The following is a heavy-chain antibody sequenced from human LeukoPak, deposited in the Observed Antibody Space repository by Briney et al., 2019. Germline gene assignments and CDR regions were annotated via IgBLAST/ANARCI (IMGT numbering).Heavy chain of an antibody. D-gene: IGHD5-18*01. J-gene: IGHJ4*02. CDR1: GFTFSSYW. CDR2: INSDGSST. CDR3: ARVRGYYSAYYFDY. V-gene: IGHV3-74*01. Sequence: GGSLRLSCAASGFTFSSYWMHWVRQAPGKGLVRVSRINSDGSSTSYADSVKGRFTISRDNAKNTLYLQMNSLTAEDTAVYYCARVRGYYSAYYFDYWGQGTLVTVSS.